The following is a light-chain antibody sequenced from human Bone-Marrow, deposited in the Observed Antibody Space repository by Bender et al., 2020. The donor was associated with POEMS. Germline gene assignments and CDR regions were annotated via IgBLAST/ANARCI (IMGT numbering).Light chain of an antibody. Sequence: QSVLTQPPSASGTPGQRVTISCSGSGSNIGGYPVNWYQQLPGTAPRLLIYTNNERPSGVSNRFSGSKSGNTASLTISGLQAEDEADYYCCSYAGSSTYVFGTGTKVSVL. CDR2: TNN. V-gene: IGLV1-44*01. J-gene: IGLJ1*01. CDR3: CSYAGSSTYV. CDR1: GSNIGGYP.